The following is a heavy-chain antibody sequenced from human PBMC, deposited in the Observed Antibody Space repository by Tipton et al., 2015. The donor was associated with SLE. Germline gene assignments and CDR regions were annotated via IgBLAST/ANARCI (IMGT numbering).Heavy chain of an antibody. CDR2: IKQDGSEK. Sequence: GSLRLSCAASGFTFSSYGMNWVRQAPGKGLEWVANIKQDGSEKYYVDSVKGRFTISRDNAKNSLYLQMNSLRAEDTAVYYCARDQSSSGWYLYFDYWGQGTLVTVSS. CDR1: GFTFSSYG. D-gene: IGHD6-19*01. J-gene: IGHJ4*02. CDR3: ARDQSSSGWYLYFDY. V-gene: IGHV3-7*01.